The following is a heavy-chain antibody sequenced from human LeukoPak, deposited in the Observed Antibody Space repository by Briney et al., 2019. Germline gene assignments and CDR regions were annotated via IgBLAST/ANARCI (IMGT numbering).Heavy chain of an antibody. D-gene: IGHD5-24*01. V-gene: IGHV7-4-1*02. Sequence: ASVKVSCKASGYTFTSHFINWLRQAPGQGLEWMGWITTNTGNPTYAQGFIGRFVFSLDTSVSTAYLQISSLKAEDTAVYYCARDASTIRFDYWGQGTLVTVSS. CDR1: GYTFTSHF. CDR3: ARDASTIRFDY. J-gene: IGHJ4*02. CDR2: ITTNTGNP.